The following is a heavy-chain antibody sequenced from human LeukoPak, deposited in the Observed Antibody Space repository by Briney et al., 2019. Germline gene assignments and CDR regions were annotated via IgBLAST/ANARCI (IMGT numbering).Heavy chain of an antibody. CDR2: ISSSGSTI. Sequence: GGSLRLSCAASGFTFSSYEMNWVRQAPGKGLEWVSYISSSGSTIYYADSVKGRFTISRDNAKNSLYLQVNSLRAEDTAVYYCAKCTTRNTHYPIDYWGQGTLVTVSS. CDR3: AKCTTRNTHYPIDY. D-gene: IGHD4-17*01. V-gene: IGHV3-48*03. CDR1: GFTFSSYE. J-gene: IGHJ4*02.